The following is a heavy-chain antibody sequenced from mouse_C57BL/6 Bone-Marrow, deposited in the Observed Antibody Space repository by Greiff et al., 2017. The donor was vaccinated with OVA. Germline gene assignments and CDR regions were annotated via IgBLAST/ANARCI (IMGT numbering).Heavy chain of an antibody. D-gene: IGHD1-1*01. CDR1: GYTFTSYW. J-gene: IGHJ2*01. Sequence: QVQLQQPGAELVKPGASVKLSCKASGYTFTSYWMHWVKQRPGQGLEWIGMIHPNSGSTNYNEKFKSKATLTVDKSSSTAYMQLRSLTSEDAAVYYCDYYYGSSSFDYWGQGTTLTVAS. CDR2: IHPNSGST. V-gene: IGHV1-64*01. CDR3: DYYYGSSSFDY.